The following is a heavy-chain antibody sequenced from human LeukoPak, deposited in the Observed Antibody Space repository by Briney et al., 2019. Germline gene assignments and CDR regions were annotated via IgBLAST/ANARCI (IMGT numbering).Heavy chain of an antibody. Sequence: PGGSLRLSCAASGFTFSSYSMNWVRQAPGKGLEWVSSISSSSSYIYYADSVKGRFTISRDNAKNSLYLQMNSLRAEDTAVYYCARGTDFWSGYSVYNWFDPWGQGTLVTVSS. D-gene: IGHD3-3*01. J-gene: IGHJ5*02. CDR1: GFTFSSYS. V-gene: IGHV3-21*01. CDR3: ARGTDFWSGYSVYNWFDP. CDR2: ISSSSSYI.